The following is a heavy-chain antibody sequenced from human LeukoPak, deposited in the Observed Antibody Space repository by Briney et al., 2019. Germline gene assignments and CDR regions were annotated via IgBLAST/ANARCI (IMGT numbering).Heavy chain of an antibody. Sequence: SETLSLTCAVYGGSFSGYYWSWIRQPPGKGLEWIGEINHSGSTNYNPSLKSRVTISVDTSKNQFSLKLSSVTAADTAVYYCARGALIYCSSTSCHPPDYWGQGTLVTVSS. D-gene: IGHD2-2*01. CDR1: GGSFSGYY. CDR2: INHSGST. CDR3: ARGALIYCSSTSCHPPDY. V-gene: IGHV4-34*01. J-gene: IGHJ4*02.